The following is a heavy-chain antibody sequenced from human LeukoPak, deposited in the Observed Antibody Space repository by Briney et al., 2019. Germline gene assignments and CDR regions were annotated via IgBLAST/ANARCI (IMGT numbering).Heavy chain of an antibody. CDR2: FSYTGST. CDR3: ARGYCGGDCYSTPYFQY. Sequence: KSSETLSLTCTVSGGSVSSGSYYWSWIRQPPGKGLEWIGYFSYTGSTNYNPSLKSRVTISVDTSKNQFSLKMTSVTAADTAVYYCARGYCGGDCYSTPYFQYWGQGTLVPVSS. J-gene: IGHJ1*01. CDR1: GGSVSSGSYY. V-gene: IGHV4-61*01. D-gene: IGHD2-21*02.